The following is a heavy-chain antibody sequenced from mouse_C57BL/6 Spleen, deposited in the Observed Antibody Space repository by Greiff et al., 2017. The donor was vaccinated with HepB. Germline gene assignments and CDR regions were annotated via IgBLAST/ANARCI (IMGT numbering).Heavy chain of an antibody. J-gene: IGHJ2*01. CDR3: ARSAYYSNLDY. Sequence: EVQLQQSGPELVKPGASVKMSCKASGYTFTDYNMHWVKQSHGKSLEWIGYINPNNGGTSYHQKFKGKATLTVNKSSSTAYMELRSLTSEDSAVYYCARSAYYSNLDYWGQGTTLTVSS. CDR2: INPNNGGT. V-gene: IGHV1-22*01. CDR1: GYTFTDYN. D-gene: IGHD2-5*01.